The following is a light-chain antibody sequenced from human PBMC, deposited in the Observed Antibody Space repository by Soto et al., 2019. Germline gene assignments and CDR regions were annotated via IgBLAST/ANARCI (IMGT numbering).Light chain of an antibody. Sequence: IQMTQSPSSLSASVGDRVTITCPASQGIRNELSWLAWYQQKPGKAPKLLIYKASTLKSGVPSRFSGSGSGTHFTLTISAVHPDDFATYYCQQYEAYSATFGPGTKVDIK. CDR2: KAS. V-gene: IGKV1-5*03. J-gene: IGKJ1*01. CDR3: QQYEAYSAT. CDR1: QGIR.